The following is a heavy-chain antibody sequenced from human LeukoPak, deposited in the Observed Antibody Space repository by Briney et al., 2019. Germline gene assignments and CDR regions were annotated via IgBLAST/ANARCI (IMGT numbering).Heavy chain of an antibody. D-gene: IGHD3-3*01. J-gene: IGHJ5*02. CDR3: AGHRDFWSGYYNDNWFDP. CDR2: ISAYNGNT. V-gene: IGHV1-18*01. Sequence: ASVKVSCKASGYTFTSYDINWVRQATGQGLEWMGWISAYNGNTNYAQKLQGRVTMTTDTSTSTAYMELRSLRSDDTAVYYCAGHRDFWSGYYNDNWFDPWGQGTLVTVSS. CDR1: GYTFTSYD.